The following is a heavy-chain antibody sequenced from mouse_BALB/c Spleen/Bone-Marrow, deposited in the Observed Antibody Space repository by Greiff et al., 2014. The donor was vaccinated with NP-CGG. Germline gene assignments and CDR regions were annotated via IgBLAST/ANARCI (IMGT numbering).Heavy chain of an antibody. J-gene: IGHJ1*01. CDR3: ARVYLWYFDV. CDR1: GFSLTSYG. D-gene: IGHD2-3*01. CDR2: IWAGGST. Sequence: QVQLKESGPGLVAPSQSLSITCTVSGFSLTSYGVHWVRQPPGKGLEWLGVIWAGGSTNYNSAFMSRLSISKDNSKSQVFLKMNSLQTDDTAVYYCARVYLWYFDVWGAGTTVTVSS. V-gene: IGHV2-9*02.